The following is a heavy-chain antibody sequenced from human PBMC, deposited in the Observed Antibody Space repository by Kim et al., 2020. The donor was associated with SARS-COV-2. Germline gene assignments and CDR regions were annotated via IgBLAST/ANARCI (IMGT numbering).Heavy chain of an antibody. D-gene: IGHD6-19*01. CDR2: ISSSSSYT. V-gene: IGHV3-11*05. Sequence: GGSLRLSCAASGFTFSDYYMSWIRQAPGKGLEWVSYISSSSSYTNYTDSVKGRFTISRDNAKNSLYLQMNSLRAEDTAVYYCARDSSGWYNVRYYYYGMDDWGQGTTVTVSS. CDR3: ARDSSGWYNVRYYYYGMDD. CDR1: GFTFSDYY. J-gene: IGHJ6*02.